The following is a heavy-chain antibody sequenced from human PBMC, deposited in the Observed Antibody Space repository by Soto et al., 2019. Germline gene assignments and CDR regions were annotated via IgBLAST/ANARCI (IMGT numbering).Heavy chain of an antibody. CDR3: GRDLTSNANCIDP. CDR1: GGSINNAF. D-gene: IGHD2-2*01. Sequence: PSETLSLTCLVSGGSINNAFWNWIRHTPGKGLQWVGYIYSTGYAAYNSSLEARATISMDKSRNQVSLRLTSVTVEDTATYYCGRDLTSNANCIDPWGQGTLVTVSS. CDR2: IYSTGYA. J-gene: IGHJ5*02. V-gene: IGHV4-4*08.